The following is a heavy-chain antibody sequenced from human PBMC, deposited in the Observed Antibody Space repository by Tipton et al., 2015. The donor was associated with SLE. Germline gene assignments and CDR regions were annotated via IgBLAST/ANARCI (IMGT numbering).Heavy chain of an antibody. V-gene: IGHV4-59*11. Sequence: TLSLTCTVSGGSITNHYWNWIRQPPGKGLEWIGYIHYSGTTHDNPSLKSRVTMSVDMSKNQFSLRLTSVTAADTAVYYCARTLGAIAHTVYDAFEIWGQGTMVIVSS. J-gene: IGHJ3*02. CDR3: ARTLGAIAHTVYDAFEI. CDR2: IHYSGTT. CDR1: GGSITNHY. D-gene: IGHD1-26*01.